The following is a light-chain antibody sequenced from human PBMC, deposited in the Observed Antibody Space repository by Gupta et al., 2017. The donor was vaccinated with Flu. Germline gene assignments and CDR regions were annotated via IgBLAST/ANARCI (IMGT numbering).Light chain of an antibody. V-gene: IGLV6-57*03. J-gene: IGLJ2*01. Sequence: VTRSCTRTNGNIVRRYVQWYQQRPGRAPTTLIYEDHQRPSGVPDRFSGSIDRTSNTASLTISELKNEDEADYYCQSDDDNNPMIFGGGTKLTVL. CDR2: EDH. CDR1: NGNIVRRY. CDR3: QSDDDNNPMI.